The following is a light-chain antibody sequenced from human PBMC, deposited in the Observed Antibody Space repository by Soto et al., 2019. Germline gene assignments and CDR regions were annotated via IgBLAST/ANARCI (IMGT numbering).Light chain of an antibody. CDR2: AAS. CDR3: QQLKSSPFT. V-gene: IGKV1-9*01. J-gene: IGKJ3*01. Sequence: IQLTQSPSSLSASVGDRVTIACRASQGISSYLAWCQQKPGKAPQLLIYAASTLQSGVPSRFSGSGSGTDFTLTISSLQPEDFVTYYCQQLKSSPFTFGPGTKVDIK. CDR1: QGISSY.